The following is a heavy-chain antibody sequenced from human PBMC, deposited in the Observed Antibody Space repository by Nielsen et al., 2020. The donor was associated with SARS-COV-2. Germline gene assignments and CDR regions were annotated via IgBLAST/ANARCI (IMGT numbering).Heavy chain of an antibody. V-gene: IGHV3-11*05. CDR3: ARAEQWLVCDY. Sequence: GESLKISCAASGFTFSDYYMSWIRQAPGKGLEWVSYISSSSYTNYADSVKGRFTISRDNAKNSLYLQMNSLRAEDTAVYYCARAEQWLVCDYWGQGTLVTVSS. D-gene: IGHD6-19*01. CDR2: ISSSSYT. J-gene: IGHJ4*02. CDR1: GFTFSDYY.